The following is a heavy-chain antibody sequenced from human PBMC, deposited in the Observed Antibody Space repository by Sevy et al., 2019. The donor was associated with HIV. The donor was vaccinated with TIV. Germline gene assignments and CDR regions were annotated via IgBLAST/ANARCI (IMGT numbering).Heavy chain of an antibody. Sequence: ASVKVSCEASGVTFNNYGFSWVRQAPGQGLEWMGGIIPMFGTTDYATNFQDRGTITAEASTSTAYMELISLISEDTAVYYCARGITFITGGGYYFDSWGQGTLVTVSS. J-gene: IGHJ4*02. CDR3: ARGITFITGGGYYFDS. V-gene: IGHV1-69*13. D-gene: IGHD3-16*01. CDR2: IIPMFGTT. CDR1: GVTFNNYG.